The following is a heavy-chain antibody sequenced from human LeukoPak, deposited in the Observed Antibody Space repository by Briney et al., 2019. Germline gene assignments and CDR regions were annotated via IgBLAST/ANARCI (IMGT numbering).Heavy chain of an antibody. CDR1: GYTFTSYG. CDR2: ISAYNGNT. D-gene: IGHD2-2*01. J-gene: IGHJ4*02. CDR3: ARDQSLSRYCSSTSCPHFDY. Sequence: ASVKVSCKASGYTFTSYGISWVRQAPGQGLEWMGWISAYNGNTNYAQKLQGRVTMTTDTSTSTAYMELSRLRSDDTAVYYCARDQSLSRYCSSTSCPHFDYWGQGTLVTVSS. V-gene: IGHV1-18*01.